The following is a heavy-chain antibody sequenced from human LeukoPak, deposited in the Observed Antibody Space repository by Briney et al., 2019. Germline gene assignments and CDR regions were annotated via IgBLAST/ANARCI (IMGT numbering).Heavy chain of an antibody. Sequence: GGSLRLSCAASGFTFSRYSMNWVRQAPGKGLEWVSSISSSSSYIYYADSVKGRFTISRDNAKNSLSLQMNSLRAEDTAVYYCARVGTAMVTIVAPYYMDVWGKGTTVTVSS. V-gene: IGHV3-21*01. CDR3: ARVGTAMVTIVAPYYMDV. J-gene: IGHJ6*03. CDR1: GFTFSRYS. CDR2: ISSSSSYI. D-gene: IGHD5-18*01.